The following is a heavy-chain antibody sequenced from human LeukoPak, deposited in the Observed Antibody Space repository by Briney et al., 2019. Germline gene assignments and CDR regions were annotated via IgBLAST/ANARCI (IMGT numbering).Heavy chain of an antibody. V-gene: IGHV3-23*01. D-gene: IGHD1-7*01. J-gene: IGHJ4*02. CDR2: ISVSGGST. Sequence: GGSLRLSCAASGFTFSSSAMNWVRQAPGKGLERVSGISVSGGSTYYADSVKGRFTISRDNSKNTLYLQMNSLRAEDTAVYYCAKEGKTRNWNYFQAKPVYWGQGTLVTVSS. CDR1: GFTFSSSA. CDR3: AKEGKTRNWNYFQAKPVY.